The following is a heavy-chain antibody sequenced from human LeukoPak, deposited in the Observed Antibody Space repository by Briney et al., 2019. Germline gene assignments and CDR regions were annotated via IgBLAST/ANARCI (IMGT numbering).Heavy chain of an antibody. CDR2: ISSSSSYI. Sequence: PGGSLRLSCAASGFTFSSYSMNWVRQAPGKGLEWVSSISSSSSYIYYADSVKGRFTISRDNAKNSLYLQMNSLRAEDTAVYYCARVYYYDSSGYSVPTDYWGQGTLVTVSS. CDR3: ARVYYYDSSGYSVPTDY. V-gene: IGHV3-21*01. J-gene: IGHJ4*02. D-gene: IGHD3-22*01. CDR1: GFTFSSYS.